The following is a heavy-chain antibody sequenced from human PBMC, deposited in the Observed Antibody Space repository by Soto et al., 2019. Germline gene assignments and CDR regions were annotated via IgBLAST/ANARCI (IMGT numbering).Heavy chain of an antibody. CDR3: ARVTLKAGNWFDP. Sequence: QVQLVQSGAEVKKPGASVKVSCKASGYTFTDYFIHWVRQAPGQGFEWMGWINPKSRGTNYAQKFQGRVTMTRDTSNSTAYMELRGLRSDDTGVYYCARVTLKAGNWFDPGGQRTLVTVSS. CDR1: GYTFTDYF. V-gene: IGHV1-2*02. J-gene: IGHJ5*02. CDR2: INPKSRGT.